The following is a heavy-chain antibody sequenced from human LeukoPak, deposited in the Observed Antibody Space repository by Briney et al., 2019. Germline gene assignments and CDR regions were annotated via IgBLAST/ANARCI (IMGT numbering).Heavy chain of an antibody. V-gene: IGHV3-30*02. CDR3: ARDWSNGDYNAFDI. CDR1: GFTFSRYG. D-gene: IGHD4-17*01. CDR2: IRYDESNK. Sequence: PGGSLRLSCAASGFTFSRYGMHWVRQAPGKGLEWVAFIRYDESNKFYADSVKGRFTVSRDNSKNTLYLQMNSLRADDTAVYYCARDWSNGDYNAFDIWGQGTMVTVSS. J-gene: IGHJ3*02.